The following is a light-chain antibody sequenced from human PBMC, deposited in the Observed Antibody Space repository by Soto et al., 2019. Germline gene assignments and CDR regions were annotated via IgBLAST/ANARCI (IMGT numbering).Light chain of an antibody. Sequence: EIVLTQSPGTLSLSPGERATLSCRASQSVSSSNYLAWYQHKPGQAPRLLIYRATSRDTGIPDRFSGSGSGTDFTLTISRLEPEDFAVYYCQQYGSSLTFGGGTKVEIK. J-gene: IGKJ4*01. V-gene: IGKV3-20*01. CDR2: RAT. CDR1: QSVSSSNY. CDR3: QQYGSSLT.